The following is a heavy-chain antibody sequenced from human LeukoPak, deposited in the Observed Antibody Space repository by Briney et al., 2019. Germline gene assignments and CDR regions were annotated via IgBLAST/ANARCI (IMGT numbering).Heavy chain of an antibody. V-gene: IGHV4-38-2*02. CDR1: GYSISSGYY. Sequence: SETLSLTCTVSGYSISSGYYWGWIRRPPGKGLEWIGSIYHSGSTNYNPSLKSRVTISVDTSKNQFSLKLSSVTAADTAVYYCARGVGYDFWSGYYSPPTRFDYWGQGTLVTVSS. J-gene: IGHJ4*02. CDR3: ARGVGYDFWSGYYSPPTRFDY. CDR2: IYHSGST. D-gene: IGHD3-3*01.